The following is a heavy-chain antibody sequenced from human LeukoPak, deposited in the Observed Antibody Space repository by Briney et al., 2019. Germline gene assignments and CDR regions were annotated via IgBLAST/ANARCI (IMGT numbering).Heavy chain of an antibody. Sequence: GESLKISCKGSGYSFTSYWIGWVRQMPGKGLEWMGIIYPGDSDTRFSPSFQGQVTISADKSISTAYLQWSSLKASDTAMYYCARHTFGTQQPPGVWGQGTLVTVSS. D-gene: IGHD3-10*01. CDR2: IYPGDSDT. J-gene: IGHJ4*02. CDR1: GYSFTSYW. V-gene: IGHV5-51*01. CDR3: ARHTFGTQQPPGV.